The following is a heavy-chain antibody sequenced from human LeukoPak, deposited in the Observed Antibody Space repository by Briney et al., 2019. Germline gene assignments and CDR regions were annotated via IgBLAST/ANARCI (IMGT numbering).Heavy chain of an antibody. CDR1: GGSISSYY. CDR3: ATSGCSGGSCYSFFPTDEDAFDI. Sequence: SETLSLTCTVSGGSISSYYWSWIRQPAGKGLEWIGRIYTSGSTNYNPSLKSRVTMPVDTSKNQFSLKLSSVTAADTAVYYCATSGCSGGSCYSFFPTDEDAFDIWGQGTMVTVSS. J-gene: IGHJ3*02. V-gene: IGHV4-4*07. D-gene: IGHD2-15*01. CDR2: IYTSGST.